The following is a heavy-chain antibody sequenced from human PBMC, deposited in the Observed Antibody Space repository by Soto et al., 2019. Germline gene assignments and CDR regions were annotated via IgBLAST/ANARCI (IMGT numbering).Heavy chain of an antibody. CDR2: IIPIFGTA. CDR3: ARNPDTNYYYGMDV. Sequence: QVQLVQSGAEVKKPGSSVKVSCKASGGTVSSYAISWVRQAPGQGLEWMGGIIPIFGTANYAQKFQGRVTITADESTSTADMELSSLRSEDTAVYYCARNPDTNYYYGMDVWGQWTTVTVSS. V-gene: IGHV1-69*12. CDR1: GGTVSSYA. J-gene: IGHJ6*02.